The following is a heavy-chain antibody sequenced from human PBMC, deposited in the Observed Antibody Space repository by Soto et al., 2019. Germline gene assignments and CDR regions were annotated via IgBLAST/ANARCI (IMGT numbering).Heavy chain of an antibody. J-gene: IGHJ4*02. D-gene: IGHD2-15*01. CDR3: AKHLYHGSGHPYYFDY. V-gene: IGHV3-23*01. Sequence: GGSLRLSCAASGFTFSSYAMSWVRQAPGKGLEWVSAISGSGGSTYYADSVKGRFTISRDNSKNTLYLQMNSLRAEDTAVYYCAKHLYHGSGHPYYFDYWGQGTLVTVSS. CDR2: ISGSGGST. CDR1: GFTFSSYA.